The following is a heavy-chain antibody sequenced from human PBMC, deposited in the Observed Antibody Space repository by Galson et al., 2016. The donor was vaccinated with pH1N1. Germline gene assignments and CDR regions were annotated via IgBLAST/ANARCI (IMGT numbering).Heavy chain of an antibody. V-gene: IGHV3-53*01. CDR3: ARAAFGQQSL. CDR2: INGGGGT. Sequence: SLRLSCAASELTVSSNYMTWVRQAPGKGLEWVSTINGGGGTYYADSVRGRFTISRDNSKNSVHLQMNTMRADDTALYYCARAAFGQQSLWGQGTTVTVSS. CDR1: ELTVSSNY. D-gene: IGHD3-16*01. J-gene: IGHJ6*02.